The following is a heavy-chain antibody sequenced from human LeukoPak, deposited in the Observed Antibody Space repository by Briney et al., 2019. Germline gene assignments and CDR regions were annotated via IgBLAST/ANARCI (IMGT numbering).Heavy chain of an antibody. D-gene: IGHD1-14*01. V-gene: IGHV3-33*01. J-gene: IGHJ6*02. CDR3: AREPYRRAPNYYYYGMDV. CDR1: GFTFSSYG. CDR2: MWYDGSNK. Sequence: GGSLRLSCAASGFTFSSYGMHWVRQAPGKGLEWVAVMWYDGSNKYYADSVKGRFTISRDNSKNTLYLQMNSLRAEDTAVYYCAREPYRRAPNYYYYGMDVWGQGTTVTVSS.